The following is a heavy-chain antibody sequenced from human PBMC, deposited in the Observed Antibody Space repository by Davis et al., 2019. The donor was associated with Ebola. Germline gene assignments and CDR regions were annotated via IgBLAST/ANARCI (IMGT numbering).Heavy chain of an antibody. CDR3: ARVAVTGIGYFHH. CDR1: GYTFINYY. J-gene: IGHJ1*01. V-gene: IGHV1-46*01. CDR2: INPTGDTT. Sequence: ASVKVSCKASGYTFINYYMHWVRQAPGQGLEWMGIINPTGDTTTYARKFQGRVTMTWDTSTSTVYMQLSSLRSEDTAVYYCARVAVTGIGYFHHWGQGTLVTVSS. D-gene: IGHD6-13*01.